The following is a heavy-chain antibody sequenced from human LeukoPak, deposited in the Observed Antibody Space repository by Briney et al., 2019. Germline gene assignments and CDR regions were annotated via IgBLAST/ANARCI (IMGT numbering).Heavy chain of an antibody. CDR1: GFTFDDYG. D-gene: IGHD5-12*01. Sequence: SGGSLRLSCAASGFTFDDYGMCWVRQAPGKGLEWVSGINWNGGNTGYADSVKGRFTISRDNAKNSLYLQMNSLRAEDTALYYCASAYSGYENYYYYYYMDVWGKGTTVTVSS. CDR2: INWNGGNT. J-gene: IGHJ6*03. CDR3: ASAYSGYENYYYYYYMDV. V-gene: IGHV3-20*04.